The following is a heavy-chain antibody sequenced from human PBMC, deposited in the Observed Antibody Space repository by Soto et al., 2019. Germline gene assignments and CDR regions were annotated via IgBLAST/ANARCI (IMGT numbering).Heavy chain of an antibody. J-gene: IGHJ3*02. Sequence: EMQLVESGGGLVQPGGSLRLSCAASGFTFSVYSMSWVRQAPGKGLEWVAYIGGGGIHYADSVKGRFVISRDDAKRSMFLQMNSLRDEDTAGYFCARDRHWEQWLGPHGAFHIWGQGTMVTVSS. CDR3: ARDRHWEQWLGPHGAFHI. V-gene: IGHV3-48*02. CDR1: GFTFSVYS. CDR2: IGGGGI. D-gene: IGHD6-19*01.